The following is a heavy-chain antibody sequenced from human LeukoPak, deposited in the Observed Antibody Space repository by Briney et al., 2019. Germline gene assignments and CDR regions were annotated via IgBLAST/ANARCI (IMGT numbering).Heavy chain of an antibody. CDR2: ISYDGSNK. J-gene: IGHJ4*02. CDR1: GFTFSSYG. CDR3: APPSRGGSYSVDY. Sequence: GRSLRLSCAASGFTFSSYGMHWVRQAPGKGLEWVAVISYDGSNKYYADSVKGRFTISRDNSKNTLYLQMNSLRAEDTAVYYCAPPSRGGSYSVDYWGQGTLVTVSS. D-gene: IGHD1-26*01. V-gene: IGHV3-30*03.